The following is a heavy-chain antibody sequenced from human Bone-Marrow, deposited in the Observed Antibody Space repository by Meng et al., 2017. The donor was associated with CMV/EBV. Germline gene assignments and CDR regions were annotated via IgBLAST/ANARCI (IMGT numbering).Heavy chain of an antibody. CDR2: TNPNSGGT. D-gene: IGHD6-19*01. CDR3: ARDKVASSGWYDY. CDR1: GYTFTGYY. V-gene: IGHV1-2*02. J-gene: IGHJ4*02. Sequence: QVQLWQSGAGVKTPGASVKVSRKAAGYTFTGYYMYWVRQAPGQGLEWMGWTNPNSGGTNYAQKFQGRVNMTRDTSISTAYMELSRLRSDDTAVYYCARDKVASSGWYDYWGQGTLVTVSS.